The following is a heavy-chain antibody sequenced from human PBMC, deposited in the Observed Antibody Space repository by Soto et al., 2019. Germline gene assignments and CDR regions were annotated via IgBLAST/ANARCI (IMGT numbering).Heavy chain of an antibody. CDR1: GGSISSYY. CDR3: ARVDDFAQQYGMDV. J-gene: IGHJ6*02. D-gene: IGHD3-3*01. CDR2: IYYSGST. V-gene: IGHV4-59*08. Sequence: SETLSLTCTVSGGSISSYYWSWIRQPPGKGLEWIGYIYYSGSTNYNPSLKSRVTISVDTSKNQFSLKLSSVTAADTAVYYCARVDDFAQQYGMDVWGQGTTVTVSS.